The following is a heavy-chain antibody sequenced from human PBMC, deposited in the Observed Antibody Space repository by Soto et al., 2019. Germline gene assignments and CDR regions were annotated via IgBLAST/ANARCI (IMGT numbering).Heavy chain of an antibody. J-gene: IGHJ4*02. CDR3: ARRAPGRDGDNGIEFDY. CDR1: GYTLTSYA. V-gene: IGHV1-3*01. Sequence: ASVKVSCKASGYTLTSYAMHWVRQAPGQRLEWMGWINAGNGNTKYSQKFQGRVTITRDTSASTAYMELSSLRSEDTAVYYCARRAPGRDGDNGIEFDYWGQGTLVTVSS. CDR2: INAGNGNT. D-gene: IGHD1-1*01.